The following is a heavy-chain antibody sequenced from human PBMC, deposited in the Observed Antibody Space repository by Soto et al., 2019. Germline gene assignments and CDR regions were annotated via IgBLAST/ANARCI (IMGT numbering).Heavy chain of an antibody. CDR1: GGSITTYY. V-gene: IGHV4-59*01. CDR2: INDNGRT. Sequence: PSETLSLTCTVSGGSITTYYWSWVRQPPGKGLEWIGYINDNGRTNYNPSLKSRVTISVDTSKNQFSLKLSFVTAADTAVYYCAKYVSRAYYCDAWGKGTLVTVSS. J-gene: IGHJ5*02. D-gene: IGHD3-22*01. CDR3: AKYVSRAYYCDA.